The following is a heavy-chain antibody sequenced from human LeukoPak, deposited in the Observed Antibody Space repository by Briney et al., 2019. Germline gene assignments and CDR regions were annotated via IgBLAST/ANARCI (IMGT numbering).Heavy chain of an antibody. CDR1: GYTFNSSY. CDR3: ARGGNYYDNSGYYYDY. Sequence: RASVKVSCKASGYTFNSSYMHWVRQAPGQGLEWMGIINPSGGSTSYAQRFQGRVTMTRDTSTSTVYMELNSLRSEDTAVYYCARGGNYYDNSGYYYDYWGQGTLVTVSS. CDR2: INPSGGST. V-gene: IGHV1-46*02. J-gene: IGHJ4*02. D-gene: IGHD3-22*01.